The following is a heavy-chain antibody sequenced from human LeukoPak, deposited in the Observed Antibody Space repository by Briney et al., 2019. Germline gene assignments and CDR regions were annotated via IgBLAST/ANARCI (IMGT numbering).Heavy chain of an antibody. CDR2: ISWNSGSI. CDR1: GFTFRDYA. Sequence: PGGSLRLSCAASGFTFRDYAMHWVRQAPGKGLEWVAGISWNSGSIGHADSVKGRFTISRDNAKNSLYLQMNSLRAEDTAVYYCARDLMGIAYRGAFYYWGQGTLVTVSS. CDR3: ARDLMGIAYRGAFYY. J-gene: IGHJ4*02. D-gene: IGHD6-13*01. V-gene: IGHV3-9*01.